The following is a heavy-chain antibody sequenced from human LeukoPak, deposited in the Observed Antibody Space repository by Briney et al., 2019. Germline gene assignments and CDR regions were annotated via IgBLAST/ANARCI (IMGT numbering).Heavy chain of an antibody. CDR2: ISAYNGNT. D-gene: IGHD6-13*01. J-gene: IGHJ4*02. CDR1: GYTFTSYG. Sequence: VASVKVSCKASGYTFTSYGISWVRQAPGQGLEWMGWISAYNGNTNYAQKLQGRVTMTTDTSTNTAYTELRSLRSDDTAVYYCARDRGATAGIDLYWGQGTLVTVSS. V-gene: IGHV1-18*01. CDR3: ARDRGATAGIDLY.